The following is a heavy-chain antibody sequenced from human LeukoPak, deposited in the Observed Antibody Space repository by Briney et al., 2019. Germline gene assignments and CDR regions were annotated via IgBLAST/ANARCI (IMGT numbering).Heavy chain of an antibody. Sequence: GGSLRLSCAASGFTFSHAWMNWVRQAPGKGLEWVAVISYDGSNKYYADSVKGRFTISRDNSKNTLYLQMNSLRAEDTAVYYCARQWAIGAFDIWGQGTMVTVSS. D-gene: IGHD1-26*01. CDR2: ISYDGSNK. CDR3: ARQWAIGAFDI. V-gene: IGHV3-30*03. CDR1: GFTFSHAW. J-gene: IGHJ3*02.